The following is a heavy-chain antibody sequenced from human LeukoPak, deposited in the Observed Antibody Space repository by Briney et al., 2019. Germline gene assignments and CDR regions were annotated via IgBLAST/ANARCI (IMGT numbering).Heavy chain of an antibody. Sequence: ASVKVSCKASGYTFTSYGISWVRQAPGQGLEWMGWISAYNGNTNYAQKLQGRVTMTTDTSTSTAYMELRSLRSDETAVYYCATDRRYCSGGSCYEDWFDPWGQGTLVTVSS. J-gene: IGHJ5*02. CDR2: ISAYNGNT. CDR3: ATDRRYCSGGSCYEDWFDP. V-gene: IGHV1-18*01. D-gene: IGHD2-15*01. CDR1: GYTFTSYG.